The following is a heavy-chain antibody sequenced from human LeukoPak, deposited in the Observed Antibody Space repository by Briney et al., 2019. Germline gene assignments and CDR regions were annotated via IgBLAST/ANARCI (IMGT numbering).Heavy chain of an antibody. CDR1: GFTFSTYN. V-gene: IGHV3-21*01. D-gene: IGHD5-12*01. CDR3: TREVPHGYSGYDSRDY. J-gene: IGHJ4*02. CDR2: ISSSSSHT. Sequence: GGSLRLSCAASGFTFSTYNMNWVRQAPGKGLEWVSSISSSSSHTYYIDSVKGRFSISRDNTMNSLYLQMNSLRAEDTAVYYCTREVPHGYSGYDSRDYWGQGALVTVSS.